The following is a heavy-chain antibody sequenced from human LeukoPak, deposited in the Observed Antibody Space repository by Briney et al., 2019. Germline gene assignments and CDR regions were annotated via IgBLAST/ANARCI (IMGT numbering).Heavy chain of an antibody. J-gene: IGHJ4*02. D-gene: IGHD6-19*01. V-gene: IGHV3-23*01. CDR2: ISGSGGST. CDR1: GFTFSSYG. Sequence: GGSLRLSCAASGFTFSSYGVSWVRQAPGKGLEWVSAISGSGGSTYYADSVKGRFTISRDNSKNTLYLQMNSLRAEDTAVYYCAKDALEGLLAVARTPDYWGQGTLVTVSS. CDR3: AKDALEGLLAVARTPDY.